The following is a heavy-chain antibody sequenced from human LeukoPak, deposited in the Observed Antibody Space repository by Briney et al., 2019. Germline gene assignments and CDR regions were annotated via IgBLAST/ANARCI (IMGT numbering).Heavy chain of an antibody. V-gene: IGHV4-31*03. J-gene: IGHJ4*02. D-gene: IGHD3-10*01. CDR1: GGSISSGGYY. Sequence: SETLSLTCTVSGGSISSGGYYWSWIRQHPGKGLEWIGYIYYSGSTYYNPSLKSRVTISVDTSKNQFSLKLSSVTAADTAVYYCALNYYGSGSYYTNWGQGTLVTVSS. CDR2: IYYSGST. CDR3: ALNYYGSGSYYTN.